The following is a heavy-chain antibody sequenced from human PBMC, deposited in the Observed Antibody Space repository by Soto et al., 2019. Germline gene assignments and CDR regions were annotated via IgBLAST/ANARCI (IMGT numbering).Heavy chain of an antibody. CDR2: IYSGGNS. CDR1: GFTVSSNY. J-gene: IGHJ6*02. CDR3: AATIVHAYYGMDV. D-gene: IGHD1-26*01. Sequence: GGSLRLSCAASGFTVSSNYMSWVRQAPGKGLEWVSLIYSGGNSYYADSVRGRFTISRDYSKNTLYLQMNSLRAEDTAVYYCAATIVHAYYGMDVWGQGTTVTVSS. V-gene: IGHV3-66*01.